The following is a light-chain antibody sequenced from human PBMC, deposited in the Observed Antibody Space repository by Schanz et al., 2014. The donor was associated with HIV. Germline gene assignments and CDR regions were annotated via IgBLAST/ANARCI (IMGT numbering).Light chain of an antibody. J-gene: IGKJ1*01. CDR2: GAS. V-gene: IGKV3-20*01. Sequence: EIVLTQSPGTLSLSPGERATLSCRASQSVSSSYLAWYQQKPGQAPRLLIYGASSRATGIPDRFSGSGSGTDFTLTISRLEPEDFAVYFCQQYNNWPPGFGQGTKVEIK. CDR1: QSVSSSY. CDR3: QQYNNWPPG.